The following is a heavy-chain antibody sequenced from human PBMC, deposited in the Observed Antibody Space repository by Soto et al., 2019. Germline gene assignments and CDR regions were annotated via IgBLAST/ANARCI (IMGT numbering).Heavy chain of an antibody. CDR2: IWYDGSNK. V-gene: IGHV3-33*08. D-gene: IGHD2-2*01. CDR1: GFTFSSYG. CDR3: ARGGVVPAAIYSNFDY. Sequence: GGSLRLSCAASGFTFSSYGMHWVRQAPGKGLEWVAVIWYDGSNKYYADSVKGRFTISRDNSKNTLYLQMNSLRAEDTAVYYCARGGVVPAAIYSNFDYWGQGTLVTVSS. J-gene: IGHJ4*02.